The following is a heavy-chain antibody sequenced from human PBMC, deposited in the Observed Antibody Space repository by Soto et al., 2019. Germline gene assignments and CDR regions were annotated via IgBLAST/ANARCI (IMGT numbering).Heavy chain of an antibody. CDR1: GYSFTSYW. CDR2: IYPGDSDT. Sequence: GESLKISCKGSGYSFTSYWIGWVRQMPGKGLEWMGIIYPGDSDTRYSPSFQGQVTISADKSISTAYLQWSSLKASDTAIYYCARPSGGDNGREPLAFDYWGQGTLVTVSS. D-gene: IGHD2-8*01. J-gene: IGHJ4*02. CDR3: ARPSGGDNGREPLAFDY. V-gene: IGHV5-51*01.